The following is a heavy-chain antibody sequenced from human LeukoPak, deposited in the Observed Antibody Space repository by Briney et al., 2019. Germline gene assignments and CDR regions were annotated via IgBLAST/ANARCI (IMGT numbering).Heavy chain of an antibody. CDR3: ARVKKHSGSYSLDY. J-gene: IGHJ4*02. V-gene: IGHV4-59*01. CDR2: IYDSGST. CDR1: GGSISNYY. D-gene: IGHD1-26*01. Sequence: SETLSLTCSVSGGSISNYYWSWIRQPPGKGLEWIGYIYDSGSTNLNPSLKSRVTISLDTSKNQFSLKLSSVTAADTAVYYCARVKKHSGSYSLDYWGQGTLVTVSS.